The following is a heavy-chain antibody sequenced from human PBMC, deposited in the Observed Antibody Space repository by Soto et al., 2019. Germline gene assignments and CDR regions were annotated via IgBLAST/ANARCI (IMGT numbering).Heavy chain of an antibody. J-gene: IGHJ4*02. D-gene: IGHD3-3*01. CDR3: ARQGGDFWSGYYVY. V-gene: IGHV4-39*01. CDR1: GGSISSSSYY. Sequence: QLQLQESGPGLVKPSETLSLTCTVSGGSISSSSYYWGWIRQPPGKGLEWIGSIYYSGSTYYNPSLKSRVTISVDTSKNQFSLKLSSVTAADTAVYYCARQGGDFWSGYYVYWGQGTLVTVSS. CDR2: IYYSGST.